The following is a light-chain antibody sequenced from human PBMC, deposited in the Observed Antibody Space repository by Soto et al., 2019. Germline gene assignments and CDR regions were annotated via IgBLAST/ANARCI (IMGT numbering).Light chain of an antibody. CDR2: GNN. J-gene: IGLJ1*01. V-gene: IGLV1-40*01. Sequence: QSVLTQPPSVSGAPGQRVTISCTGSNSNIGAGFAVHWYQQLPGTAPKLLIYGNNNRPSGVPDRFSGSKSDTSASLAITGLQADDEADYYCHSYDSRLNCYVFGTGTKVTVL. CDR1: NSNIGAGFA. CDR3: HSYDSRLNCYV.